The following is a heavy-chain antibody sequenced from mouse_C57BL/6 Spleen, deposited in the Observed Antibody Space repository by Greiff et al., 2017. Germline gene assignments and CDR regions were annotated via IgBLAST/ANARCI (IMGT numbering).Heavy chain of an antibody. V-gene: IGHV1-81*01. CDR2: IYPRSGNT. Sequence: VKLQESGAELARPGASVKLSCKASGYTFTSYGISWVKQRTGQGLEWIGEIYPRSGNTYYNEKFKGKATLTADKSSSTAYMELRSLTSEDSAVYFCARRGGYDYDKYYAMDYWGQGTSVTVSS. J-gene: IGHJ4*01. D-gene: IGHD2-4*01. CDR3: ARRGGYDYDKYYAMDY. CDR1: GYTFTSYG.